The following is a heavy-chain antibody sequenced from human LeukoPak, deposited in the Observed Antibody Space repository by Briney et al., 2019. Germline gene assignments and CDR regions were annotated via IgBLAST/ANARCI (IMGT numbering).Heavy chain of an antibody. J-gene: IGHJ4*02. CDR3: ARGEIVGATGYYFDY. CDR2: IYTSGST. D-gene: IGHD1-26*01. CDR1: GGSISSYY. Sequence: SETLSLTCTVSGGSISSYYWSWIRQPAGKGLEWIGRIYTSGSTNYNPSLKCRVTMSVDTSKNQFSLKLSSVTAADTAVYYCARGEIVGATGYYFDYWGQGTLVTVSS. V-gene: IGHV4-4*07.